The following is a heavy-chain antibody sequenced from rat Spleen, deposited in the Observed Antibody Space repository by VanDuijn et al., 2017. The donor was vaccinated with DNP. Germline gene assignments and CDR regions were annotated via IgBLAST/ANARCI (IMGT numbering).Heavy chain of an antibody. CDR1: GFTFSNYD. V-gene: IGHV5-27*01. CDR3: TTSLTGRA. CDR2: INTSGGSS. J-gene: IGHJ2*01. Sequence: EVQVVESGGGLVQPGRSLKLSCAASGFTFSNYDMAWVRQAPTKGLEWVASINTSGGSSFYRDSVKGRFTVSRDNAKSTLYLQMDSLRSEDTATYYCTTSLTGRAWGQGVMVTVSS. D-gene: IGHD5-1*01.